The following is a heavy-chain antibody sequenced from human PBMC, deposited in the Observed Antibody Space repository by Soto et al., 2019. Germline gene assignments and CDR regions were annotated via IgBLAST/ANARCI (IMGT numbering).Heavy chain of an antibody. J-gene: IGHJ4*02. D-gene: IGHD3-10*01. CDR2: INNSGAT. V-gene: IGHV4-34*01. CDR3: TRGRPGVRGIRFDY. Sequence: PLETQSLPCAVYGASFIDFYWTWIRQPPGKGLEWIGEINNSGATNYNPSLKSRATISVDTSKNQFSLKVNSVTAADSAVYYCTRGRPGVRGIRFDYWGQGTLVTVSS. CDR1: GASFIDFY.